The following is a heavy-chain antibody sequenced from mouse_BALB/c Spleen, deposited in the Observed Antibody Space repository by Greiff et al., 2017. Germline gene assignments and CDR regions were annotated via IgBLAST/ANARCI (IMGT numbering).Heavy chain of an antibody. CDR1: GFTFSSYA. J-gene: IGHJ2*01. V-gene: IGHV5-6-5*01. CDR2: ISSGGST. Sequence: EVHLVESGGGLVKPGGSLKLSCAASGFTFSSYAMSWVRQTPEKRLEWVASISSGGSTYYPDSVKGRFTISRDNARNILYLQMSSLRSEDTAMYYCARGRGPWNFDYWGQGTTLTVSS. CDR3: ARGRGPWNFDY.